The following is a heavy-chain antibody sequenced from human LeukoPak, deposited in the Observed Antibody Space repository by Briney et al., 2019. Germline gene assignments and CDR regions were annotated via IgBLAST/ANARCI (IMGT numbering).Heavy chain of an antibody. CDR3: ARGLHTYGSGSPTNYYMDV. CDR2: IYHSGST. D-gene: IGHD3-10*01. J-gene: IGHJ6*03. CDR1: GGSISSGGYY. V-gene: IGHV4-30-2*06. Sequence: PSETLSLTCTASGGSISSGGYYWSWIRQSPGKGLEWIGYIYHSGSTYYNPSLKSRVTISVDRSKNQFSLKLSSVTAADTAVFSCARGLHTYGSGSPTNYYMDVWGKGTTVTVSS.